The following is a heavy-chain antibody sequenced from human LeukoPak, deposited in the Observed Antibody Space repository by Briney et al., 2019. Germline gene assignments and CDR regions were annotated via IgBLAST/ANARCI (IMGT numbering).Heavy chain of an antibody. CDR1: GGSISSSSYY. CDR3: ARTSLQYYFDY. CDR2: IYYSGST. J-gene: IGHJ4*02. Sequence: SETLSLTCTVSGGSISSSSYYWSWIRQPPGKGLEWIGYIYYSGSTYYNPSLKSRVTISVDTSKNQFSLKLSSVTAADTAVYYCARTSLQYYFDYWGRGTLVTVSS. V-gene: IGHV4-30-4*08. D-gene: IGHD4-11*01.